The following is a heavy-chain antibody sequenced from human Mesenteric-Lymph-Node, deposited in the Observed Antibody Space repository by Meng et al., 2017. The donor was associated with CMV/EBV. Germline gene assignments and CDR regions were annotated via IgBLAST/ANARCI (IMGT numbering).Heavy chain of an antibody. CDR2: IYYIGSA. CDR3: ARQPGVAVPGTDY. D-gene: IGHD6-19*01. CDR1: RDSIFTSTSY. J-gene: IGHJ4*01. V-gene: IGHV4-39*01. Sequence: VSRDSIFTSTSYWAWIRQPPGKALEWIGSIYYIGSAYYNPSLKSRLTISVDTSKNQFSLKLTSVTAADTAVYYCARQPGVAVPGTDYWGQGSLVTVSS.